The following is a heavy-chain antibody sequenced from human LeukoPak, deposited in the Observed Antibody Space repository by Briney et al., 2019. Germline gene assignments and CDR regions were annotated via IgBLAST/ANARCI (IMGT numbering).Heavy chain of an antibody. CDR2: IHYSGNT. V-gene: IGHV4-59*12. CDR3: ARERGYGGTFDY. Sequence: SETLSLTCTVSGVSISSYYWSWIRQPPGKGLEWIGYIHYSGNTECNPSLKSRVTISVDTSKNQFSLKLSSVTAADTAVYFCARERGYGGTFDYWGQGTLATVSS. D-gene: IGHD4-23*01. CDR1: GVSISSYY. J-gene: IGHJ4*02.